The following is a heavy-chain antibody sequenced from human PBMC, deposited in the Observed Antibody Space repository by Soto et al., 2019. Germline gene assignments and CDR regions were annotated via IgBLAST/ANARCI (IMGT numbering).Heavy chain of an antibody. CDR1: GGTFSSYA. J-gene: IGHJ4*02. CDR3: ARTPTIFGGPGGS. CDR2: IKPIFGTA. D-gene: IGHD3-3*01. V-gene: IGHV1-69*05. Sequence: QVQLVQSGAEVKKPGSSVKVSCKASGGTFSSYAISWVRQAPGQGLEWMGGIKPIFGTANYAQKFQGRVKITPDQATSTAYMELSSLRSEDTAVDYWARTPTIFGGPGGSWGQGTLVTVSS.